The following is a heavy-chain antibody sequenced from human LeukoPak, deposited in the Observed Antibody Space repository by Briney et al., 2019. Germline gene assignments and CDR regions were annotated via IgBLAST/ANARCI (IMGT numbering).Heavy chain of an antibody. Sequence: GGSLRLSCAASGFTFDDYAMHWVRQAPGKGLEWVSGISWNSGSIGYADSVKGRFTISRDNAKNSLYLQMNSLRAEDTALYYCAKSTWGVLDAFDIWGQGTMVTVSS. J-gene: IGHJ3*02. D-gene: IGHD3-10*01. CDR2: ISWNSGSI. CDR1: GFTFDDYA. V-gene: IGHV3-9*01. CDR3: AKSTWGVLDAFDI.